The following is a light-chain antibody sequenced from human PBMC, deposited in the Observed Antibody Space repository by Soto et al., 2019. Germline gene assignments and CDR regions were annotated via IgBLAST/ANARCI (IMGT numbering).Light chain of an antibody. CDR1: QSATRW. CDR3: QQYNTFPRT. J-gene: IGKJ1*01. V-gene: IGKV1-5*03. CDR2: EAS. Sequence: DIQMTQSPSTLSASVGDRVTITCRASQSATRWLAWYQQKPGRAPKLLISEASSLESGVPSRFSGSGAGTEFTLTISSLQPDDFATYYCQQYNTFPRTFGQGTKVEIK.